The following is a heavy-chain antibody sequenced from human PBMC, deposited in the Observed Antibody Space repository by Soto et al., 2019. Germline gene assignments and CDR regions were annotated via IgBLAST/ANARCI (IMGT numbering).Heavy chain of an antibody. J-gene: IGHJ4*02. Sequence: SETLSLTCTVSGGSISSYYWSWIRQPPGKGLEWIGYIYYSGSTNYNPSLKSRVTISVDTSKNQFSLKLSSVTAADTAVYYCARARAGQYFDYWGQGTLVTVSS. D-gene: IGHD6-13*01. CDR2: IYYSGST. CDR3: ARARAGQYFDY. CDR1: GGSISSYY. V-gene: IGHV4-59*01.